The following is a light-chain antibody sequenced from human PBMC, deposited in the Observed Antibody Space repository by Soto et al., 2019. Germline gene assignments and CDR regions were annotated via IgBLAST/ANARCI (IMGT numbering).Light chain of an antibody. CDR3: SSYTTSTTPV. V-gene: IGLV2-14*01. CDR1: RSNVGGYNH. CDR2: EVT. Sequence: QSALTQPASVSGSPGQSITISCIGARSNVGGYNHVSWYQQVPGNARKLMIYEVTNRPSGVPNRFCGPKSGNTASLTICGLQAEDESDDYFSSYTTSTTPVFGGGTKLTVL. J-gene: IGLJ2*01.